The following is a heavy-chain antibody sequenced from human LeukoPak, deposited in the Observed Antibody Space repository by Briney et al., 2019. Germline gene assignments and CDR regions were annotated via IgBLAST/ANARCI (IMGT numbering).Heavy chain of an antibody. CDR3: ARGPYDSSGYRFDS. V-gene: IGHV1-8*01. CDR1: GYTFTSYD. Sequence: ASVKVSCKASGYTFTSYDINWVRQATGQGLEWMGWMNPNSGNTGYAQKLQGRVTLTRNNSINTGYMELSSLRSENTAVYYCARGPYDSSGYRFDSWGQGTLVTVSS. D-gene: IGHD3-22*01. CDR2: MNPNSGNT. J-gene: IGHJ4*02.